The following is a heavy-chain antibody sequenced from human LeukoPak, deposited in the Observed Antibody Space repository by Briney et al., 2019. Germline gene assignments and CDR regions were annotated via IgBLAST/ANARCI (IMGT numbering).Heavy chain of an antibody. CDR1: GFTFSSYA. V-gene: IGHV3-23*01. CDR2: ISGGGGTT. CDR3: ARGFGFD. D-gene: IGHD3-10*01. Sequence: GGSLRLSCAASGFTFSSYAMSWVRQAPGKGLEWVSGISGGGGTTYYADSVKGRSTISRDNSKNTLYLQMNSLRAEDTAVYYCARGFGFDWGQGTLVTVSS. J-gene: IGHJ4*02.